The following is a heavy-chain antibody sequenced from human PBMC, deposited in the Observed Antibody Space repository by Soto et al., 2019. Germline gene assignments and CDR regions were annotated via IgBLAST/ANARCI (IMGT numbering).Heavy chain of an antibody. CDR1: LYTLPSYY. J-gene: IGHJ6*01. CDR2: INPNSGGT. CDR3: AREYSSSSFFRLASYYGMDV. D-gene: IGHD6-6*01. V-gene: IGHV1-2*04. Sequence: SVEVSCEEFLYTLPSYYMHWVRQAHRQGLEWMGWINPNSGGTNYAQKFQGWVTMTRDTSISTAYMELSRLGSDDTAVYYCAREYSSSSFFRLASYYGMDVWGQGNTVTVS.